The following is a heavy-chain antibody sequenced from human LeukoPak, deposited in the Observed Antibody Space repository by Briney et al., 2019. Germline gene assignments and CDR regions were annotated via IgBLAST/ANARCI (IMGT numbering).Heavy chain of an antibody. D-gene: IGHD3-22*01. CDR1: GGSISSGGYY. V-gene: IGHV4-31*03. Sequence: PSQTLSLTCTVSGGSISSGGYYWSWIRQHPGKGLEWIGYIYYSGSTYYNPSLKSRVTISVDTSKNQFSLKLSSVTAADTAVYYCARDTGYYDGSGLLNDIWGQGTMVTVSS. CDR2: IYYSGST. J-gene: IGHJ3*02. CDR3: ARDTGYYDGSGLLNDI.